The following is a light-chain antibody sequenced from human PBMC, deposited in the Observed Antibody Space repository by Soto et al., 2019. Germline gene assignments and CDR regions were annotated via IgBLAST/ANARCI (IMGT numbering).Light chain of an antibody. CDR3: QQYGSSPPT. V-gene: IGKV3-15*01. J-gene: IGKJ1*01. CDR1: QSVSSN. CDR2: GAS. Sequence: IVMTQSPSTLSLSPGERATLSCRASQSVSSNLAWYKQKPGQAPRLLIYGASNRATGIPARFSGSGSGTEFTLTISSLKSEDFAVYYCQQYGSSPPTFGQGTKVDIK.